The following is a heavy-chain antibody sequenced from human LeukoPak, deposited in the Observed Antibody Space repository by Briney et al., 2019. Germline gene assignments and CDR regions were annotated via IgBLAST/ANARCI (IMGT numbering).Heavy chain of an antibody. D-gene: IGHD6-6*01. J-gene: IGHJ4*02. V-gene: IGHV3-66*02. CDR2: IYSGGGT. CDR3: AKDQYRSSYYFDY. CDR1: GFTVSGNY. Sequence: PGGSLRLSCAASGFTVSGNYMSWVRQAPGKGLEWVSVIYSGGGTYYADSVKGRFTISRDNSKNTLYLQMNSLRAEDTAVYYCAKDQYRSSYYFDYWGQGTLGTVSS.